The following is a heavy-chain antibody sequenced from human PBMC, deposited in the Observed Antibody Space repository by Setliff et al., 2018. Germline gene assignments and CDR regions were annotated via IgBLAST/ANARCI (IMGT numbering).Heavy chain of an antibody. CDR1: GLTVGTYT. D-gene: IGHD3-10*01. J-gene: IGHJ3*02. V-gene: IGHV3-21*01. CDR3: SKPLPRVPPNASGSSWTYRNDAFDI. Sequence: GGSVRLSWGGSGLTVGTYTMNWIRHAPGKGREWVSSISRDSIHIYYADSLKGRFTISRDNAEDSLYLQMNSLRAEDTAVYYCSKPLPRVPPNASGSSWTYRNDAFDIWGQGKRVTGSS. CDR2: ISRDSIHI.